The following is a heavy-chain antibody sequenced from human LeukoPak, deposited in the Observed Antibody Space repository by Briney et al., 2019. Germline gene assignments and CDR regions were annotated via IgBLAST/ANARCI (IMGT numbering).Heavy chain of an antibody. CDR2: IYRGGST. CDR1: GFTLSSNY. D-gene: IGHD6-13*01. Sequence: GGSLRLSCAASGFTLSSNYMSWVRQAPGKGLEWVSVIYRGGSTYYADSVKGRFTISRDNSKNTLYLQMNSLRAEDTAVYYCASVSVSWSMSSYYYYYGMDVWGQGTTVTVSS. V-gene: IGHV3-53*01. CDR3: ASVSVSWSMSSYYYYYGMDV. J-gene: IGHJ6*02.